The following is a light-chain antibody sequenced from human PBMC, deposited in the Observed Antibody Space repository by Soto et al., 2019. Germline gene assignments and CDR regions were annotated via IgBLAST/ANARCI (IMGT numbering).Light chain of an antibody. J-gene: IGLJ1*01. CDR1: SSNIGSNT. CDR3: AAWDDSLNVYV. V-gene: IGLV1-44*01. Sequence: QSVLTQPPPASGTPGQRVTISCSGSSSNIGSNTVNWYQKLPGTAPKLLIYSYNQRPSGVPDRFSGSKSGTSASLAVSGLQSEDEADYYCAAWDDSLNVYVFGTGTKVTVL. CDR2: SYN.